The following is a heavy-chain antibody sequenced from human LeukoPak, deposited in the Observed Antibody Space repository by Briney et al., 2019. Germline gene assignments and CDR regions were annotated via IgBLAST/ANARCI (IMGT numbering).Heavy chain of an antibody. V-gene: IGHV4-38-2*01. Sequence: PSETLSLTCAVSGYSISSYYYWGWIRQPPGKGLEWIGSVYHSGSTYYNPSLKSRVTISVDTSKNQFSLKLSSVTAADTAVYYCARHGNYYDTSQSDPWGQGTLVTVSS. CDR1: GYSISSYYY. J-gene: IGHJ5*02. CDR2: VYHSGST. CDR3: ARHGNYYDTSQSDP. D-gene: IGHD3-22*01.